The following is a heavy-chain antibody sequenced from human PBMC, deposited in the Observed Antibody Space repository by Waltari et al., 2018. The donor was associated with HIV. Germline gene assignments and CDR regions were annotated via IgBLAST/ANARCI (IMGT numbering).Heavy chain of an antibody. Sequence: QVQLQESGPGHVKPSETLSLTCAVSGVSVTDYYWSWIRQSPGKGLEWIGYMFHTGSPKFNPSLRSRVTMSVDTSKNEFSLTLSSVTAADTAVYYCARDPAGDYGYWGQGIRVIVSS. CDR3: ARDPAGDYGY. CDR2: MFHTGSP. J-gene: IGHJ4*02. V-gene: IGHV4-59*02. D-gene: IGHD4-17*01. CDR1: GVSVTDYY.